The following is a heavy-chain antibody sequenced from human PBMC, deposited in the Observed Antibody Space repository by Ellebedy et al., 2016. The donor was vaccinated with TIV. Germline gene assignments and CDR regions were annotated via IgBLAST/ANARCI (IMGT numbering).Heavy chain of an antibody. CDR2: IWYDGNNK. CDR3: ARGMIVMSYYYGMDV. J-gene: IGHJ6*02. V-gene: IGHV3-33*03. Sequence: GESLKISCAAPGFNFSSYGMHWVRQAPGKGLEWVAVIWYDGNNKYYADSVKGRFTISRDNSKNTLYLQMNSLRAEDTAVYHCARGMIVMSYYYGMDVWGQGTTVTVSS. CDR1: GFNFSSYG. D-gene: IGHD3-22*01.